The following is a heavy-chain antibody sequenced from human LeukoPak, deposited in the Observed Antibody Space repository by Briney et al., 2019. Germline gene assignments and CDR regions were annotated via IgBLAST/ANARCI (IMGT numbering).Heavy chain of an antibody. CDR2: IYSGGST. D-gene: IGHD3/OR15-3a*01. J-gene: IGHJ4*02. Sequence: GGSLRLSCAASGFSVSTNYVSWVRQAPGKGLEWVSLIYSGGSTLYADSVKGRFTISRGSSKNTVYLQMNSLRAEDTAVYYCARRDWRGFEDDYWGQGTLVTVSS. CDR3: ARRDWRGFEDDY. CDR1: GFSVSTNY. V-gene: IGHV3-66*04.